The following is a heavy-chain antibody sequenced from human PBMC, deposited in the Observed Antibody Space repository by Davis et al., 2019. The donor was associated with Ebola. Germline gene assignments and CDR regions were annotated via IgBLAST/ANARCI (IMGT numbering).Heavy chain of an antibody. V-gene: IGHV1-2*02. CDR1: GYTFTGYY. CDR3: ARTTLYYGSENNWFDP. D-gene: IGHD3-10*01. Sequence: ASVKVSCKASGYTFTGYYMHWVRQAPGQGLEWMGWINPNSGGTNYAQKFQGRVTMTRDTSISTAYMELSRLRSDDTAVYYCARTTLYYGSENNWFDPWGQGTLVIVSS. J-gene: IGHJ5*02. CDR2: INPNSGGT.